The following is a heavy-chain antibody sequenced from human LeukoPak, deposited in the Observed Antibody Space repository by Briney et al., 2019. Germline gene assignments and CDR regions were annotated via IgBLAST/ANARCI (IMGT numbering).Heavy chain of an antibody. CDR3: AKDGAWLRFDD. D-gene: IGHD5-12*01. CDR2: IYTSGST. J-gene: IGHJ4*02. V-gene: IGHV4-61*02. Sequence: TLSLTCTVSGGSISSGSYYWSWIRQPAGKGLEWIGRIYTSGSTNYNPSLKSRVTISVDTSKNQFSLKLSFVTAADTAVYYCAKDGAWLRFDDWGQGILVTVSS. CDR1: GGSISSGSYY.